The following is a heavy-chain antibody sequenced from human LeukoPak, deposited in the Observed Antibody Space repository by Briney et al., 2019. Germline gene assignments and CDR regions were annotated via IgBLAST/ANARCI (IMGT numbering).Heavy chain of an antibody. Sequence: GAPVKVSCKASGYTFTSYGISWVRQAPGQGLDWMGWISAYNGNTNYAQKLQGRVTMTTDTSTSTAYMELRSLRSDDTAVYYCARGGGYSSSSLIWFDPWGQGTLVTVSS. CDR1: GYTFTSYG. CDR3: ARGGGYSSSSLIWFDP. D-gene: IGHD6-6*01. CDR2: ISAYNGNT. V-gene: IGHV1-18*01. J-gene: IGHJ5*02.